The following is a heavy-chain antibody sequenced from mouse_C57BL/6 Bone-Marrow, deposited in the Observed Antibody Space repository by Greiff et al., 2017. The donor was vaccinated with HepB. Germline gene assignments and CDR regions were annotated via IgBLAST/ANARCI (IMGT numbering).Heavy chain of an antibody. D-gene: IGHD1-1*01. J-gene: IGHJ2*01. CDR1: GYAFSSSW. Sequence: QVQLQQSGPELVKPGASVKISCKASGYAFSSSWMNWVKQRPGKGLVWIGRIYPGDGDTNYNGKFKGKATLTADKSSSTAYMQLSSLTSEDSAVYFCARSHYYGSSPFDDWGQGTTRTVSS. CDR3: ARSHYYGSSPFDD. V-gene: IGHV1-82*01. CDR2: IYPGDGDT.